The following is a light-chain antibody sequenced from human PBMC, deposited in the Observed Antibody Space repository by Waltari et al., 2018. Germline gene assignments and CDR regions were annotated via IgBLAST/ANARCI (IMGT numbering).Light chain of an antibody. Sequence: QSMLTQPPSASGTPGQRVTFSCSGTYSNIGNNVVNWYQQLPGKAPKLLIYRNDQRPSGVPDRFSGSKSGSSASLAIGGLQSDDEADYYCAAWDDSLNGHWVFGGGTKVTVL. CDR2: RND. J-gene: IGLJ3*02. CDR1: YSNIGNNV. CDR3: AAWDDSLNGHWV. V-gene: IGLV1-44*01.